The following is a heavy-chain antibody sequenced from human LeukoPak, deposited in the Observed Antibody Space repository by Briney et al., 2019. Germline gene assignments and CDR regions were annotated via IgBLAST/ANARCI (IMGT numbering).Heavy chain of an antibody. Sequence: PGGSLRLSCVASGFTFSDYWMTWVRQAPGKGLEWVANIKEDGSVKYYVDSVKGRFTISRDNAKNSLYLQLNSLRVEDTAVYYCATEGTDGGGSFGWFDSWGQGTLVTVSA. D-gene: IGHD3-10*01. V-gene: IGHV3-7*01. CDR1: GFTFSDYW. CDR3: ATEGTDGGGSFGWFDS. CDR2: IKEDGSVK. J-gene: IGHJ5*01.